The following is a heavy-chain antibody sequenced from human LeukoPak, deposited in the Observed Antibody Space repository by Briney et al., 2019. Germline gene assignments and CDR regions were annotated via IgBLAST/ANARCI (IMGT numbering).Heavy chain of an antibody. CDR3: ARLGNCSGGSCYGIRPNWFDP. CDR2: IYYSGST. D-gene: IGHD2-15*01. V-gene: IGHV4-59*08. Sequence: SETLSLTCTVSGGSISSYYWSWFRQPPGKGLEWIGYIYYSGSTNYNPSLKSRVTISVDTSKNQFSLKLSSVTAADTAVYYCARLGNCSGGSCYGIRPNWFDPWGQGTLVTVSS. J-gene: IGHJ5*02. CDR1: GGSISSYY.